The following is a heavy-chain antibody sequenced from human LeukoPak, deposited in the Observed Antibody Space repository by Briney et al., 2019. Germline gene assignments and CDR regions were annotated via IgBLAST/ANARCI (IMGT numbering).Heavy chain of an antibody. J-gene: IGHJ4*02. CDR1: GFTFSSYA. Sequence: GGSLRLSCAVSGFTFSSYAMSWVRQAPGRGLEWASVISGSGGSTTYAGSVKGRFTISRDNSKNTLYLQMNSLRAEDTAVYYCAKHQYYDTSGFPTSLDSWGQGTLVTVSS. D-gene: IGHD3-22*01. CDR2: ISGSGGST. CDR3: AKHQYYDTSGFPTSLDS. V-gene: IGHV3-23*01.